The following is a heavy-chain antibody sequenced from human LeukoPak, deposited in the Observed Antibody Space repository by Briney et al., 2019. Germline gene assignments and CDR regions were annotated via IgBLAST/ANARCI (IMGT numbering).Heavy chain of an antibody. CDR3: AKDGYTEWLGLYYFDY. CDR2: ISSSSSYI. J-gene: IGHJ4*02. Sequence: GGSLRLSCAASGFTFSTYSMNWVRQAPGKGLEWVSSISSSSSYIHYADSVKGRFTISRDNAKNSLYLQMNSLRAEDTALYYCAKDGYTEWLGLYYFDYWGQGTLVTVSS. CDR1: GFTFSTYS. V-gene: IGHV3-21*04. D-gene: IGHD6-19*01.